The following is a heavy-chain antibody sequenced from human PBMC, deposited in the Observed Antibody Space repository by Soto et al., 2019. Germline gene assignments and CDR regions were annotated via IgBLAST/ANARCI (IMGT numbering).Heavy chain of an antibody. CDR1: GGSVSSGDYY. CDR3: ARARRYNLNSAPYSSDY. V-gene: IGHV4-61*08. Sequence: SETLSLTCTVSGGSVSSGDYYWSWIRQPPGKGLEWIGFIYYTGNTNYNPSLKSRVTLSVDTSKKQFSLELSSATAADTAVYHCARARRYNLNSAPYSSDYWGHGTLVTLSS. D-gene: IGHD1-7*01. CDR2: IYYTGNT. J-gene: IGHJ4*01.